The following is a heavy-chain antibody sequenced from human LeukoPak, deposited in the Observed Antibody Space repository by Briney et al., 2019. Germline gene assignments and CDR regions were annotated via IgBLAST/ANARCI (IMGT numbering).Heavy chain of an antibody. CDR3: ARDFGPSRGFDY. CDR1: GGSIRNYY. J-gene: IGHJ4*02. Sequence: SETLSLTCTVSGGSIRNYYWSWIRQPPGKGLDWIGYISYSGSTYCNPSLKSRVTTSVDTSKNQFSLKLSSVTAADTAVYYCARDFGPSRGFDYWGQGTLVTVSS. D-gene: IGHD3-10*01. CDR2: ISYSGST. V-gene: IGHV4-59*01.